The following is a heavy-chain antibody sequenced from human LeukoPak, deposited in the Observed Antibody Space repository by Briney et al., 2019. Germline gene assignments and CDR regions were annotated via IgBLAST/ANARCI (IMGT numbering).Heavy chain of an antibody. Sequence: AGGSLRLSCAASGFTVSSNYMSWVRQAPGKGLEWVSVIYSGGSTYYADSVKGRFTISRDNSKKKRFLQMKDLRAEDTAVYYCARDFRARRYGSGSYSVYWGQGTLVTVSS. V-gene: IGHV3-53*01. D-gene: IGHD3-10*01. CDR1: GFTVSSNY. J-gene: IGHJ4*02. CDR3: ARDFRARRYGSGSYSVY. CDR2: IYSGGST.